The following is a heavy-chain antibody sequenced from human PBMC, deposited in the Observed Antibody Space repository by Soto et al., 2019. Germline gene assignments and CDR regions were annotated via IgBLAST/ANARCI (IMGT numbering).Heavy chain of an antibody. CDR3: ARRRRGSGRIDY. J-gene: IGHJ4*02. Sequence: QVQLQESGPGLVKPSGTLSLTCAVSSGSISSNNWWSWVRQPPGKGLEWIGEIYHGGSTDSNPSLKSRVSISVDTSKNQFSLKLTSVTAADTAVYYWARRRRGSGRIDYWGRGTLVTVSS. CDR2: IYHGGST. V-gene: IGHV4-4*02. D-gene: IGHD3-10*01. CDR1: SGSISSNNW.